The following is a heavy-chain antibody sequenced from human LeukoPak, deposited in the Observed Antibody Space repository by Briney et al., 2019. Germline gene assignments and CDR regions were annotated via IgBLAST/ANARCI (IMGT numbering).Heavy chain of an antibody. V-gene: IGHV3-53*01. J-gene: IGHJ4*02. CDR3: ARDLMVGGFGELGY. Sequence: GGSLRLSCAASGFTVSSDCMSWVRQAPGKGLEWVSVMYSGGSTNYADSVKGRYTISRDNSKNTLYLQMHSLRAEDTAVYYCARDLMVGGFGELGYWGQGTLVTVSS. CDR2: MYSGGST. CDR1: GFTVSSDC. D-gene: IGHD3-10*01.